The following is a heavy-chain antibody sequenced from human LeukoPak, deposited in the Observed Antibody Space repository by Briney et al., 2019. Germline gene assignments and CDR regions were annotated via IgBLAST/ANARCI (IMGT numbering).Heavy chain of an antibody. J-gene: IGHJ3*02. CDR3: ARKVGATSWVHDAFDI. CDR2: INHSGST. D-gene: IGHD1-26*01. V-gene: IGHV4-34*01. Sequence: PSETLSLTCAVYGGSFSGYYWSWIRQPPGKGLEWIGEINHSGSTNYNPSLKSRVTISVDTSKNQFSLKLSSVTAADTAVYYCARKVGATSWVHDAFDIWGQGTMVTVSS. CDR1: GGSFSGYY.